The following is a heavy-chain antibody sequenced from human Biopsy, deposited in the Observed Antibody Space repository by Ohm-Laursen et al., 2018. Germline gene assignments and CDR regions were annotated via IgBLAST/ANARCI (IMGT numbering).Heavy chain of an antibody. CDR2: ISYTGST. CDR3: ARHAPSYSGSHWRYFDL. Sequence: SETLSLTCTVSGGSISSYYWGWIRQPPGKGLEWIGSISYTGSTHDNPSLTSRVTISVDTSKNQFSLKLYSLTAADTAVYYCARHAPSYSGSHWRYFDLWGRGTLVTVSS. D-gene: IGHD1-26*01. V-gene: IGHV4-39*01. CDR1: GGSISSYY. J-gene: IGHJ2*01.